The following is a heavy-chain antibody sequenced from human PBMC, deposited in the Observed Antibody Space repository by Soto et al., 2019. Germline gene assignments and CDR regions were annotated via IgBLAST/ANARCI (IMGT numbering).Heavy chain of an antibody. CDR3: ARVLWDYITGYSSSWYFSWFDP. Sequence: QVQLVQSGAEVKKPGSSVKVSCKASGGTFSSYAISWVRQAPGQGLEWMGGIIPIFGTANYAQKFQGRVTITADESTSTAYMELSSLRSEDTAVYYCARVLWDYITGYSSSWYFSWFDPWGQGTLVTVSS. J-gene: IGHJ5*02. CDR1: GGTFSSYA. D-gene: IGHD6-13*01. V-gene: IGHV1-69*01. CDR2: IIPIFGTA.